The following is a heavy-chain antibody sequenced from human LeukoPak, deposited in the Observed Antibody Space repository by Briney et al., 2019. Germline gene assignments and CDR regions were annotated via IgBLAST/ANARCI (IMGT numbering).Heavy chain of an antibody. V-gene: IGHV3-23*01. CDR1: GFTFDDYA. J-gene: IGHJ4*02. CDR3: AKDWGIAVAGTALGY. CDR2: ISGSGGST. Sequence: PGGSLRLSCAASGFTFDDYAMHWVRQAPGKGLEWVSAISGSGGSTYYADSVKGRFTISRDNSKNTLYLQMNSLRAEDTAVYYCAKDWGIAVAGTALGYWGQGTLVTVSS. D-gene: IGHD6-19*01.